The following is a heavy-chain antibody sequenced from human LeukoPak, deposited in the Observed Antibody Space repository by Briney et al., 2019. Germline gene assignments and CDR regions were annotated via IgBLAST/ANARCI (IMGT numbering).Heavy chain of an antibody. CDR2: IYYSGST. Sequence: SETLSLTCTVSGGSISSYYWSWIRQPPGKGLEWIGYIYYSGSTNYNPSLKSRVTISVDTSKNQFSLKLSSVTAADTAVYYCASSGYLYYFDYWGQGTLVTVSS. V-gene: IGHV4-59*01. CDR3: ASSGYLYYFDY. D-gene: IGHD3-22*01. J-gene: IGHJ4*02. CDR1: GGSISSYY.